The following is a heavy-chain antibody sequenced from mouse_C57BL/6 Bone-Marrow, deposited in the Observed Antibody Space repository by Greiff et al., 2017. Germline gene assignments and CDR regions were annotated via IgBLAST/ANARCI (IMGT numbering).Heavy chain of an antibody. CDR2: ISSGGSYT. J-gene: IGHJ2*01. CDR3: ARRRNYEDY. D-gene: IGHD2-1*01. Sequence: EVKLVESGGDLVKPGGSLKLSCAASGFTFSSYGMSWVRQTPDKRLEWVATISSGGSYTYYPDSVKGRFTISRDNAKNTLYLQMSSLKSEDTAMYYCARRRNYEDYWGQGTTLTFSS. CDR1: GFTFSSYG. V-gene: IGHV5-6*02.